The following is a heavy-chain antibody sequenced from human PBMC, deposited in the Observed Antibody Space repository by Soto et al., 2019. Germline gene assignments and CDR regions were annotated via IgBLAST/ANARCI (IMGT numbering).Heavy chain of an antibody. J-gene: IGHJ6*03. Sequence: LRLSCAASGFTFSSYGMHWVRQAPGKGLEWVAVIWYDGSNKYYADSVKGRFTISRDNSKNTLYLQMNSLRAEDTAVYYCARGLVLLWFGESDYYYMDVWGKGTTVTVSS. D-gene: IGHD3-10*01. CDR3: ARGLVLLWFGESDYYYMDV. CDR2: IWYDGSNK. CDR1: GFTFSSYG. V-gene: IGHV3-33*01.